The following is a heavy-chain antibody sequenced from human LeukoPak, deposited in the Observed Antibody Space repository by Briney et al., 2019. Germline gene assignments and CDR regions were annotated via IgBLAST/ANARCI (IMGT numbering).Heavy chain of an antibody. J-gene: IGHJ5*02. CDR3: ARQVSYYDNTWFDP. D-gene: IGHD3-22*01. V-gene: IGHV4-59*08. Sequence: PSETLSLTCTASGCSISSYYWSWIRQPPGKGLEWIGYIYYSGSTNYNPSLKSRVTISVDTSKNQFSLKLSSVTAADTAVYYCARQVSYYDNTWFDPWGQGTLVTVSS. CDR2: IYYSGST. CDR1: GCSISSYY.